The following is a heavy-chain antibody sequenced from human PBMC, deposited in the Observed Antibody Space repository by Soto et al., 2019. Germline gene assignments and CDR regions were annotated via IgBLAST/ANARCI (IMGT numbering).Heavy chain of an antibody. CDR2: ISRSGSSI. Sequence: PGGSLRLSCAASGFIFSSYSINWVRQAPGRGLEWVSKISRSGSSIYYADSVKGRFTISRDNAKNSLYLQMNSLRAEDTAVYYCARDREYQRPSPIYYYYGMDVWGQGTTVNASS. CDR3: ARDREYQRPSPIYYYYGMDV. J-gene: IGHJ6*01. CDR1: GFIFSSYS. D-gene: IGHD2-2*01. V-gene: IGHV3-21*01.